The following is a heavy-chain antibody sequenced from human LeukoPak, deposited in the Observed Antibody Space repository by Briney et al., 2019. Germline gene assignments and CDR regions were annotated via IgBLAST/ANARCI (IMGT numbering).Heavy chain of an antibody. CDR1: GYTFTSYY. CDR3: ARDPSSGPSDNWFDP. Sequence: GASVKVSCKASGYTFTSYYMHWVRQAPGQGLEWMGVINPSGGSTSYAQKFQGRVTMTMDTSTSTVYMELSSLRSEDTAVYYCARDPSSGPSDNWFDPWGQGTLVTVSS. J-gene: IGHJ5*02. D-gene: IGHD6-19*01. V-gene: IGHV1-46*01. CDR2: INPSGGST.